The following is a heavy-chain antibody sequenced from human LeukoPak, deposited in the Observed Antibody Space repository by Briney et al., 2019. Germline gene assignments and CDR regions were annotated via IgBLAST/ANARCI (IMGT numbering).Heavy chain of an antibody. CDR2: IYYTGGT. V-gene: IGHV4-31*03. CDR3: ARDLGYCSSTSCYETDHYYYGMDV. D-gene: IGHD2-2*01. CDR1: GDSITSGSYY. Sequence: PSQTLSLTCTVSGDSITSGSYYWAWIRQHPGKGLEWIGYIYYTGGTHYNPSLKSRLAISVDTSENHFSLKLSSVTAADTAVYYCARDLGYCSSTSCYETDHYYYGMDVWGQGTTVTVSS. J-gene: IGHJ6*02.